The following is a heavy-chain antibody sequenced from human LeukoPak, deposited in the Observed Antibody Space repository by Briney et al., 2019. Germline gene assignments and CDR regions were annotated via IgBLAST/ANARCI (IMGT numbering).Heavy chain of an antibody. J-gene: IGHJ4*02. CDR2: IKQDGSEK. D-gene: IGHD5-12*01. CDR3: ARGGGGYDPFDY. V-gene: IGHV3-7*01. Sequence: GGSLRLSCAASGFTFDDYTMHWVRQAPGKGLEWVANIKQDGSEKYYVDSVKGRFTISRDNAKNSLYLQMNSLRAEDTAVYYCARGGGGYDPFDYWGQGTLVTVSS. CDR1: GFTFDDYT.